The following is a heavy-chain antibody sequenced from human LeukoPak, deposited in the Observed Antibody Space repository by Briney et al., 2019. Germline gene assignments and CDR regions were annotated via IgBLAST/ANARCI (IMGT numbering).Heavy chain of an antibody. CDR3: AKGQQLRF. J-gene: IGHJ4*02. Sequence: GGSLRLSCAASGFTFSSYGMHWVRQAPGKGLEWVAVISYDGSNKYYADSVKGRFTISRDNSKNTLYLQMNSLRAEDTAVYYCAKGQQLRFGGQGTLVTVSS. V-gene: IGHV3-30*18. D-gene: IGHD6-13*01. CDR1: GFTFSSYG. CDR2: ISYDGSNK.